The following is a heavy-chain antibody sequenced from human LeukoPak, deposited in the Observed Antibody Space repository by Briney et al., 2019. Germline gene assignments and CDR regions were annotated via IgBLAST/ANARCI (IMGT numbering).Heavy chain of an antibody. Sequence: GGSLTLSCAASGFTFRNYRINWVRQATGKGLEWVGNMNEYGREKYFVDAVRGRFTISRDNAENSLFLHMNSLRVEDTAVYRCARVLYGSRVNVIDSWGPRTLVTVSS. CDR3: ARVLYGSRVNVIDS. CDR1: GFTFRNYR. CDR2: MNEYGREK. D-gene: IGHD2-2*01. J-gene: IGHJ4*02. V-gene: IGHV3-7*01.